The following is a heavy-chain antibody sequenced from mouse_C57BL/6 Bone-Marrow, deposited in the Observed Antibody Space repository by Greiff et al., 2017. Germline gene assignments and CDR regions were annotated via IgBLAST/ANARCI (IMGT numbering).Heavy chain of an antibody. CDR2: ISYSGST. CDR3: AREWILRMDY. Sequence: EVQGVESGPGMVKPSQSLSLTCTVTGYSITSGYDWHWIRHFPGNKLEWMGYISYSGSTNYNPSLKSRISITHDTSKNQCFLKLNSVTTEDTATYYCAREWILRMDYWGQGTSVTVSS. CDR1: GYSITSGYD. V-gene: IGHV3-1*01. D-gene: IGHD2-3*01. J-gene: IGHJ4*01.